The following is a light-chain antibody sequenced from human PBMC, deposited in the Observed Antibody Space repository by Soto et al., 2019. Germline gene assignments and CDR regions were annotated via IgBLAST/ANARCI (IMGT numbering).Light chain of an antibody. J-gene: IGLJ2*01. V-gene: IGLV1-44*01. CDR3: AAWDDSLHIVL. CDR2: TDN. Sequence: QLVLTQPPSASGTPGQRVTISCSGSSSNIESNTVNWYQQLPGAAPKLLIYTDNQRPSGVPDRFSGSKSGTSASLAISGLQSEDEADYYCAAWDDSLHIVLFGGGTKLTVL. CDR1: SSNIESNT.